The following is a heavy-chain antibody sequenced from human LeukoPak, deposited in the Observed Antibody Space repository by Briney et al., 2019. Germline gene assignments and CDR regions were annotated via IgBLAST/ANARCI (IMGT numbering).Heavy chain of an antibody. CDR1: GGTFSSYA. J-gene: IGHJ5*02. CDR3: ARDHIILVAVAGTGWFDP. CDR2: IIPILGIA. D-gene: IGHD6-19*01. V-gene: IGHV1-69*04. Sequence: ASVKVSCKASGGTFSSYAISWVRQAPGQGLEWMGRIIPILGIANYAQKFQGRVTITADKSTSTAYMELSSLRSEDTAVYYCARDHIILVAVAGTGWFDPWGQGTLVTVSS.